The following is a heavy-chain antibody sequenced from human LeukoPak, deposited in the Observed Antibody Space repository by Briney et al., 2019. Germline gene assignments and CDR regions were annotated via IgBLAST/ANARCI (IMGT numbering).Heavy chain of an antibody. V-gene: IGHV3-74*01. D-gene: IGHD5-12*01. J-gene: IGHJ4*02. Sequence: PGGSLRLSGAASGFTFSSYWMNWVRQAPGKGLVWVSRINSDGSSTSYADSVKGRFTISRDNAKNTLYLQMNSLRAEDTAVYYCARVKSSGYGEYYFDYWGQGTLVTVSS. CDR2: INSDGSST. CDR1: GFTFSSYW. CDR3: ARVKSSGYGEYYFDY.